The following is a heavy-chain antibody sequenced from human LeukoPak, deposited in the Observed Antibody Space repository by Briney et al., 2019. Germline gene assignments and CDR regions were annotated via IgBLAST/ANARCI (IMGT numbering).Heavy chain of an antibody. Sequence: PGGSLRLSCAASGFTFSDYYMSWLRQAPGKGLEWVSYISSSGSTIYYADSVKGRFTISRDNAKNSLYLQMNSLRAEDTAVYYCATGRYCSSTSCYVPRAFDIWGQGTMVTVSS. CDR2: ISSSGSTI. D-gene: IGHD2-2*01. V-gene: IGHV3-11*01. CDR1: GFTFSDYY. J-gene: IGHJ3*02. CDR3: ATGRYCSSTSCYVPRAFDI.